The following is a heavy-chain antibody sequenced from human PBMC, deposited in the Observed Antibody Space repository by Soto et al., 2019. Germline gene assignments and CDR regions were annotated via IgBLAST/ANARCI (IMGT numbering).Heavy chain of an antibody. V-gene: IGHV4-31*03. CDR3: ARGVDRTMDADAFDI. CDR2: IYYSGST. D-gene: IGHD5-12*01. J-gene: IGHJ3*02. CDR1: GGSISSGGYY. Sequence: QVQLQESGPGLVKPSQTLSLTCTVSGGSISSGGYYWSWIRQHPGKGLEWIGYIYYSGSTYYNPSLKSRVTISVDTSKNQFSLKLSSVTAADTAVYYCARGVDRTMDADAFDIWGQGTMVTVSS.